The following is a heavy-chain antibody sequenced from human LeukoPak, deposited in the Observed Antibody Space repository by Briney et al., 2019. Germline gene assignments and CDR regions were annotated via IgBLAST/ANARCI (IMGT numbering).Heavy chain of an antibody. V-gene: IGHV7-4-1*02. D-gene: IGHD3-10*01. Sequence: ASVKVSCKASGYPFSAHFLNWVRQAAGQGLEWMGNIDTPTGNPRYAQDFTGRFVFSLDTSVGTAYLQITSLKADDTAAYYCVRGTPTPGMDYWGQGTQVTVSS. CDR1: GYPFSAHF. CDR3: VRGTPTPGMDY. CDR2: IDTPTGNP. J-gene: IGHJ4*02.